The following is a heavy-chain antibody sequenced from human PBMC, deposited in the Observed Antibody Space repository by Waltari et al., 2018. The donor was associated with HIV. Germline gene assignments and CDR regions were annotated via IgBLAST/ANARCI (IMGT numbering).Heavy chain of an antibody. D-gene: IGHD3-22*01. CDR3: ARAGERITMIVVVTPVGGQDAFDI. V-gene: IGHV4-34*01. CDR1: GGSFSGSY. CDR2: INHSGST. J-gene: IGHJ3*02. Sequence: QVQLQQWGAGLLKPSETLSLTCAVYGGSFSGSYCSWIRQPPGKGLEWIGEINHSGSTNYNPSLKSRVTISVDTSKNQFSLKLSSVTAADTAVYYCARAGERITMIVVVTPVGGQDAFDIWGQGTMVTVSS.